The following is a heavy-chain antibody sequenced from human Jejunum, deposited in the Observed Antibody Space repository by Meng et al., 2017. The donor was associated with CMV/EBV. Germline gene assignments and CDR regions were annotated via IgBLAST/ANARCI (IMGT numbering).Heavy chain of an antibody. D-gene: IGHD1-7*01. CDR1: GASISSDIW. J-gene: IGHJ4*02. V-gene: IGHV4-4*02. CDR3: GRDQGRELINH. Sequence: QVRLQEAGPGLGKPSGTLSLTCTVSGASISSDIWWSWVRQPPGKGLEWIGEVYHRGDTNYNPSLKSRVDISVDKSKNQFYLSLFSVTAADTAVYYCGRDQGRELINHWGQGTLVTVSS. CDR2: VYHRGDT.